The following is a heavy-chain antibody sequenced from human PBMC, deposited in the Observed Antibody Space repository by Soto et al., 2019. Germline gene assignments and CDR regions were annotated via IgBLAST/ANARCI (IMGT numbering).Heavy chain of an antibody. J-gene: IGHJ3*02. CDR1: WFSLSTSGMC. CDR2: IDWDDDK. Sequence: SGPTLVNPTQTLTLTCTFSWFSLSTSGMCVSWIRQPPGKALEWLALIDWDDDKYYSTSLKTRLTISKDTSKNQVVLTMTNMDPVDTATYYCARLLGFRYYYDSSGYHDAFDIWGQGTMVTVSS. V-gene: IGHV2-70*01. CDR3: ARLLGFRYYYDSSGYHDAFDI. D-gene: IGHD3-22*01.